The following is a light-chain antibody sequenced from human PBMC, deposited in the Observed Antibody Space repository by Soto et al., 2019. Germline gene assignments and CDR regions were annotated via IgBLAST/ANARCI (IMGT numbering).Light chain of an antibody. J-gene: IGLJ1*01. V-gene: IGLV2-23*02. CDR2: EVS. CDR3: CSYAGSSTYV. CDR1: SSDVGSYNL. Sequence: QSVLTQPASVSGSPGQSITISCTGTSSDVGSYNLVSWYQQHPGKAPKLMIYEVSKRPSGVSNRFSGSKSGNTASLTISGIQAEDEDDYYCCSYAGSSTYVFGTGTKLTVL.